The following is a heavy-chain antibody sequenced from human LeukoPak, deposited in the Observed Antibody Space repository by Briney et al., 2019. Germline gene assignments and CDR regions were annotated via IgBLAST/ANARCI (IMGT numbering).Heavy chain of an antibody. CDR3: ARVYETSGYLY. D-gene: IGHD3-22*01. J-gene: IGHJ4*02. V-gene: IGHV3-74*01. Sequence: QPGGSLRLSCAASGFTFSNFWMHWVRQAPGKGLVWVALIYVDGSFTRYADSVKGRFTISRDNAKNTVYLQMNSLRVEDTAVYYCARVYETSGYLYWGQGSLITVSS. CDR1: GFTFSNFW. CDR2: IYVDGSFT.